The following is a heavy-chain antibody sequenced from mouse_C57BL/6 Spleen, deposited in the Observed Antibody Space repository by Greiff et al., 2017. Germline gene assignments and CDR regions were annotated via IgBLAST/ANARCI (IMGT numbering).Heavy chain of an antibody. Sequence: VQLQQSGAELVKPGASVKLSCTASGFNFKDYYMPWVKQRPEQGLEWIGRIDPEDGETKYAPKFQGKATITADTSSNTAYLQLSSLTSEDTAVYYCASMITRAWFAYWGQGTLVTVSA. CDR2: IDPEDGET. D-gene: IGHD2-4*01. CDR1: GFNFKDYY. CDR3: ASMITRAWFAY. V-gene: IGHV14-2*01. J-gene: IGHJ3*01.